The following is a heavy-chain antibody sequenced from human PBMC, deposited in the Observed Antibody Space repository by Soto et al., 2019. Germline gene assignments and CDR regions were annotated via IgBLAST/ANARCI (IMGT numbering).Heavy chain of an antibody. CDR2: IIPIFGTA. D-gene: IGHD1-7*01. CDR1: GGTFSSYA. V-gene: IGHV1-69*05. CDR3: ARNILGGTTDY. J-gene: IGHJ4*02. Sequence: SVKVSCKASGGTFSSYAISWVRQAPGQGLEWMGGIIPIFGTANYAQKFQGGVTITSDTSATTAYMELSSLTSEDTAVYYCARNILGGTTDYWGQGTLXTVSS.